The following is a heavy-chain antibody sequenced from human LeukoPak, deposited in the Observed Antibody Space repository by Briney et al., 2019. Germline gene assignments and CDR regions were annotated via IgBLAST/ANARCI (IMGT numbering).Heavy chain of an antibody. V-gene: IGHV3-23*01. Sequence: GGSLRLSCAASGFTFSNYAISWVRQAPGKGLEWVSAISGSGGSTYYADSVKGRFTISRDNSKNTLYLQMNSLRAEDTAVYYCAKFQQLQPEYFQHWGQGTLVTVSS. CDR1: GFTFSNYA. D-gene: IGHD6-13*01. CDR3: AKFQQLQPEYFQH. CDR2: ISGSGGST. J-gene: IGHJ1*01.